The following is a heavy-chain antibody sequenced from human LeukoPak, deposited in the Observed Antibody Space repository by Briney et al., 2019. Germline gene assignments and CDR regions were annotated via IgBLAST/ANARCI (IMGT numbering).Heavy chain of an antibody. CDR1: GGSISSYY. V-gene: IGHV4-59*08. Sequence: SETLSLTCTVSGGSISSYYWSWIRQPPGKGLEWIGYIYYSGSTNYNPSLKSRVTISVDTSKNQLSLKLSSVTAADTAVYYCARQRSSGSSAFDYWGQGTLVTVSS. CDR3: ARQRSSGSSAFDY. D-gene: IGHD3-10*01. CDR2: IYYSGST. J-gene: IGHJ4*02.